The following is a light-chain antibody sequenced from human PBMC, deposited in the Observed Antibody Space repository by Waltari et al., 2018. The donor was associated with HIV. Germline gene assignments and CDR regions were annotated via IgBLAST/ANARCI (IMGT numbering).Light chain of an antibody. CDR3: MQGTHWPRT. CDR2: KVS. Sequence: VALTQSPLSLNVSLGQSATFPCRSSRSLVSPPGGTYVNWFHQRPGQPPRRLLYKVSKRDSGVPDRISGSGSDTTFTRKISRVEAEDVGVFWCMQGTHWPRTFGQGTKLEI. CDR1: RSLVSPPGGTY. J-gene: IGKJ2*01. V-gene: IGKV2-30*01.